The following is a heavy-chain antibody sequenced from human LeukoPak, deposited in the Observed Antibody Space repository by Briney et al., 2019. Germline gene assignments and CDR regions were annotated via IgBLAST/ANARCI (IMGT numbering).Heavy chain of an antibody. J-gene: IGHJ4*02. CDR1: GFTFSTYA. Sequence: GGSLRLSCAASGFTFSTYAMSWVRQAPGKGLEWVSALSNSGGSGGSTYYADSVKGRFTISRDNSKSTLYLQLSSLRAEDTAVYYCARGEVLWFGELVIKLPDYWGQGTLVTVSS. V-gene: IGHV3-23*01. D-gene: IGHD3-10*01. CDR3: ARGEVLWFGELVIKLPDY. CDR2: LSNSGGSGGST.